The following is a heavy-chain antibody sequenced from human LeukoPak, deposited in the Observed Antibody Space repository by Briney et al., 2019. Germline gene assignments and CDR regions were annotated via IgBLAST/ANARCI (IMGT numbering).Heavy chain of an antibody. CDR1: GYTFTGYY. Sequence: GASVKVSFKASGYTFTGYYMHWVRQAPGQGLEWMGRINPNSGGTNYAQKFQGRVTMTRDTSISTAYMELSRLRPDDTAVYYCARESLSARIAVAGGVLLYWGQGTLVTVSP. V-gene: IGHV1-2*06. J-gene: IGHJ4*02. D-gene: IGHD6-19*01. CDR3: ARESLSARIAVAGGVLLY. CDR2: INPNSGGT.